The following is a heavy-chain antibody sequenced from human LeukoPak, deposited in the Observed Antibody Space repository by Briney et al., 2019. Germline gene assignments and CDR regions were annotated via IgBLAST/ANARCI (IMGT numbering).Heavy chain of an antibody. V-gene: IGHV3-23*01. Sequence: GGPLRSSFAAPGFTLRSYAISGARQPPGKGLEWASALSGSGGNTYYADSVKGRFTISRDNSRNTLYLQMNSLRAEDTAIYYCAKIWCSGGSCGYFDYWGQGTLVTVSS. CDR3: AKIWCSGGSCGYFDY. J-gene: IGHJ4*02. CDR1: GFTLRSYA. CDR2: LSGSGGNT. D-gene: IGHD2-15*01.